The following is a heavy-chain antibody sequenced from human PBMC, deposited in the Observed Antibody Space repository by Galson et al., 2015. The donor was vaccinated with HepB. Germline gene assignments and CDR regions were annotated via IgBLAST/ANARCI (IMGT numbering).Heavy chain of an antibody. CDR3: ARGRSWELLRIDY. Sequence: SVKVSCKASGYTFTSNGISWVRQAPGQGLEWMGWISANSGNTNYAQKFQDRVTITADESTSTAYMELSSLRSEDTAVYYCARGRSWELLRIDYWGQGTLVTVSS. J-gene: IGHJ4*02. D-gene: IGHD1-26*01. CDR2: ISANSGNT. CDR1: GYTFTSNG. V-gene: IGHV1-18*01.